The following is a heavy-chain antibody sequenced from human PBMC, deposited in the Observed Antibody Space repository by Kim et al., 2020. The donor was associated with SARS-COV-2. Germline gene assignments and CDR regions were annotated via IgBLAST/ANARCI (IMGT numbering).Heavy chain of an antibody. D-gene: IGHD1-26*01. J-gene: IGHJ3*01. CDR2: ISYDGSNK. V-gene: IGHV3-30-3*01. Sequence: GGSLRLSCAASGFTFSSYAMHWVRQAPGKGLEWVAVISYDGSNKYYADSVKGRFTISRDNSKNTLYLQMNSLIAEDTAVYYCARSFSGSYLNAFDLWGQG. CDR3: ARSFSGSYLNAFDL. CDR1: GFTFSSYA.